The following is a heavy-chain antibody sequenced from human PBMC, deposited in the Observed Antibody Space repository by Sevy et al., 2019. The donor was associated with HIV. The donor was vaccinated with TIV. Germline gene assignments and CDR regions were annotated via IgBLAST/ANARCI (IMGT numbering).Heavy chain of an antibody. Sequence: SETLSLTCTVSGGSMNTYYWSWIRQPPGKGLEWIGYIYYSGSTNYNPSLKSRVTISVDTSKNQFSLKLRSVTAADTAVYYCARVGFNWNDVDYWGQGTLVTVSS. D-gene: IGHD1-20*01. V-gene: IGHV4-59*01. CDR3: ARVGFNWNDVDY. J-gene: IGHJ4*02. CDR2: IYYSGST. CDR1: GGSMNTYY.